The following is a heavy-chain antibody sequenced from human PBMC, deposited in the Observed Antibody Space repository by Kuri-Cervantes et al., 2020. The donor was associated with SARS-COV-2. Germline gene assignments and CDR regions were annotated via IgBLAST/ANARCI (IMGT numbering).Heavy chain of an antibody. CDR2: IYHSGST. CDR1: GGSISSGGYY. D-gene: IGHD6-13*01. CDR3: ARAIAAAAPFDY. V-gene: IGHV4-30-2*01. Sequence: SCTVSGGSISSGGYYWSWIRQPPGKGLEWIGYIYHSGSTYYNPSLKSRVTISVDRSKNQFSLKLSSVTAADTAVYYCARAIAAAAPFDYWGQGTLVTVSS. J-gene: IGHJ4*01.